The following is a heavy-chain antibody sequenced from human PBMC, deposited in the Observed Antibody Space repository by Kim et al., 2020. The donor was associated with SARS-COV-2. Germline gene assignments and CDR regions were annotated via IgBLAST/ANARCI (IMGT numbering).Heavy chain of an antibody. J-gene: IGHJ3*02. V-gene: IGHV4-4*02. CDR2: IYHSGST. CDR1: GGSISSSNW. CDR3: ARFSVVVDSYDAFDI. Sequence: SETLSLTCAVSGGSISSSNWWSWVRQPPGKGLEWIGEIYHSGSTNYNPSLKSRVTISVDKSKNQFSLKLSSVTAADTAVYYCARFSVVVDSYDAFDIWGQGTMVTVSS. D-gene: IGHD3-22*01.